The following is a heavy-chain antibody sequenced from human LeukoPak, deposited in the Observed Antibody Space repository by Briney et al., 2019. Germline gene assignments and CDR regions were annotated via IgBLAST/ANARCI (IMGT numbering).Heavy chain of an antibody. J-gene: IGHJ3*02. CDR2: IGTAGDT. CDR3: ARGVGATEMNAFDI. CDR1: GFTFSSYD. D-gene: IGHD1-26*01. Sequence: GGSLILSCAASGFTFSSYDMHWVRQATGKGLEWVSAIGTAGDTYYPGSVRGRFTISRENAKNSLYLQMNSLRAGDTAVYYCARGVGATEMNAFDIWGQGTMVTVSS. V-gene: IGHV3-13*01.